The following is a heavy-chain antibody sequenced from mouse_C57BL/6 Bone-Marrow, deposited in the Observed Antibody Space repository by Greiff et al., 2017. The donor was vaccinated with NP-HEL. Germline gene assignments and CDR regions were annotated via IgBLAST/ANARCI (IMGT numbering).Heavy chain of an antibody. Sequence: QVQLQQSGAELAKPGASVKLSCKASGYTFTSYWMHWVKQRPGQGLEWIGYINPSSGYTKYNQKFKDKSTLTAYKSSSTAYMQLSSLTYEDSAVYFSARWATKGCFDYWGQGTTLTVSS. CDR1: GYTFTSYW. J-gene: IGHJ2*01. CDR3: ARWATKGCFDY. CDR2: INPSSGYT. D-gene: IGHD3-1*01. V-gene: IGHV1-7*01.